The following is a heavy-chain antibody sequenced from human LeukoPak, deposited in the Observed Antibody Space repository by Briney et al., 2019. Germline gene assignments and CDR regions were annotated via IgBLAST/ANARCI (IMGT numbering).Heavy chain of an antibody. Sequence: GGSLRLSCAASGFTFSSYAMYWVRQAPGKGLEWVAVISYDGSNKYYADSVKGRFTISRDNSKNTLYLQMNSLRAEDTAVYYCARAPRAVIPMAYYFDYWGQGTLVTVSS. CDR1: GFTFSSYA. CDR2: ISYDGSNK. V-gene: IGHV3-30*04. D-gene: IGHD3-16*02. CDR3: ARAPRAVIPMAYYFDY. J-gene: IGHJ4*02.